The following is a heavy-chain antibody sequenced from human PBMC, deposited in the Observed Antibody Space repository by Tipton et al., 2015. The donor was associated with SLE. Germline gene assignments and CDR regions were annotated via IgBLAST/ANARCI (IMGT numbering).Heavy chain of an antibody. Sequence: TLSLTCAVYGGSFSPDYWSWIRQPPGKGLEWIGEINHSGSTNYNPSLKSRVIISIDTSKNQFSLELSSVTAADTAVYYCARSQWVRFPPIFFSSSMDVWGQRITVTVSS. CDR2: INHSGST. D-gene: IGHD5-12*01. V-gene: IGHV4-34*01. J-gene: IGHJ6*02. CDR3: ARSQWVRFPPIFFSSSMDV. CDR1: GGSFSPDY.